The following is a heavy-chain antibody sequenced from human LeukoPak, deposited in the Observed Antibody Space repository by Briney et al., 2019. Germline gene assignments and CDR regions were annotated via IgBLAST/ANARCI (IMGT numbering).Heavy chain of an antibody. J-gene: IGHJ4*02. D-gene: IGHD6-19*01. CDR2: IYYSGST. CDR3: ARRDSGWPPDY. V-gene: IGHV4-31*03. Sequence: SQTLSLTCTVSGGSISSGGYYWSWLRQHPGKGLEWIGYIYYSGSTYYNPSLKSRVTISVDTSKNQFSLKLSSVTAADTAVYYCARRDSGWPPDYWGQGTLVTVSS. CDR1: GGSISSGGYY.